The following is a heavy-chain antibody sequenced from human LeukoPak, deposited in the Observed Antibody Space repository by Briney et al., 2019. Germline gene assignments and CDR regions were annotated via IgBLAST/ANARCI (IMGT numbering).Heavy chain of an antibody. J-gene: IGHJ4*02. CDR1: GASISSSSYY. V-gene: IGHV4-39*01. CDR3: ARQTDPDSSSSHFDF. D-gene: IGHD6-6*01. CDR2: MSYSGST. Sequence: SETLSLTCTVSGASISSSSYYWGWIRQPAGKGLEWLGSMSYSGSTYYNPSLKSRVAMSVDTSKNQFSLNLTSVTAADTAVYYCARQTDPDSSSSHFDFWGQGTLVTVSS.